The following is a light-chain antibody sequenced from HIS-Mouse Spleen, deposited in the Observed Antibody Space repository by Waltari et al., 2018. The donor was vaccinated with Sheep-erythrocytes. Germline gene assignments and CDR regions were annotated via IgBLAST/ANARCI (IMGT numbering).Light chain of an antibody. Sequence: QSALTQPASVSGSPGQSITISCTGTSSDVGRYNLVSWYQQHPGKAPKLMIYEGSKRTEGVSNRFSGSKSGNTASLTIAGLQAEDEADYYCCSYAGSSTWVFGGGTKLTVL. CDR1: SSDVGRYNL. CDR3: CSYAGSSTWV. J-gene: IGLJ3*02. V-gene: IGLV2-23*01. CDR2: EGS.